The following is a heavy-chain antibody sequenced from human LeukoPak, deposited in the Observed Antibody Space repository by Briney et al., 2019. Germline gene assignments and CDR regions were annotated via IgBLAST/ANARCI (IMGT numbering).Heavy chain of an antibody. CDR2: MNPNSGNT. CDR3: ALLVGGSYSYYYYGMDV. V-gene: IGHV1-8*02. D-gene: IGHD1-26*01. Sequence: GASVKVSCKASGYTFTSYAMHWVRQATGQGLEWMGWMNPNSGNTGYAQKFQGRVTMTRNTSISTAYMELSSLRSEDTAVYYCALLVGGSYSYYYYGMDVWGQGTTVTVSS. CDR1: GYTFTSYA. J-gene: IGHJ6*02.